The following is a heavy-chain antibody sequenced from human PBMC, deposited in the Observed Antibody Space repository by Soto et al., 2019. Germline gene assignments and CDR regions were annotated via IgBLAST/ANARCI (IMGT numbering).Heavy chain of an antibody. CDR3: ARGDSTDCSNGVCSFFYNHDMDV. CDR2: INPNSGGT. CDR1: GYTFTGYY. Sequence: ASVKVSCKASGYTFTGYYMHWVRQAPGQGLEWMGWINPNSGGTNYAQKFQGWVTMTTDTSISTASMELTRLTSDDTAIYYCARGDSTDCSNGVCSFFYNHDMDVWGQGTTVTVSS. V-gene: IGHV1-2*04. J-gene: IGHJ6*02. D-gene: IGHD2-8*01.